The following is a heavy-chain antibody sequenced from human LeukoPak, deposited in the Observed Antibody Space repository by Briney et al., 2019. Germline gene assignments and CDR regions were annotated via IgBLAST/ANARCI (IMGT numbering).Heavy chain of an antibody. Sequence: PSETLSLTCTVSGASISSYYWSWIWQRPGKGLEWVGYIYYRGSTNYNPSRKIRVTISVDTSKNQFSLKLSSVTAADTALYDCASSLDSCGWYFGVYWGQGTLVTVSS. V-gene: IGHV4-59*01. CDR1: GASISSYY. D-gene: IGHD6-19*01. CDR3: ASSLDSCGWYFGVY. J-gene: IGHJ4*02. CDR2: IYYRGST.